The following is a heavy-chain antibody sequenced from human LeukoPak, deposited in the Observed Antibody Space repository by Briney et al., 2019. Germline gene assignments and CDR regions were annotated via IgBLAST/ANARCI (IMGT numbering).Heavy chain of an antibody. CDR1: GFTFNSYN. J-gene: IGHJ5*02. CDR2: ISSSSSYI. Sequence: PGGSLRLSCAASGFTFNSYNMNWVRQAPGRGLEWVSSISSSSSYIYYADSVKGRFTISRDNAKNSLYLQMNSLRAEDTAVYYCAREHNWNYDVWFDPWGQGTLVTVSS. V-gene: IGHV3-21*01. D-gene: IGHD1-7*01. CDR3: AREHNWNYDVWFDP.